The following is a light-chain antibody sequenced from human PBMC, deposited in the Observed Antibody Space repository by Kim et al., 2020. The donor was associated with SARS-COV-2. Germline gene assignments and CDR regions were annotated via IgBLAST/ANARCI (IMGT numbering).Light chain of an antibody. V-gene: IGLV1-40*01. J-gene: IGLJ3*02. CDR2: GNS. Sequence: VLTQPPSVSGAPGQRVTISCTGSSSNIGAGYDVHWYQQLPGTAPKLLIYGNSNRPSGVPDRFSGSKSGTSASLAITGLQAEDEADYYCQSYDSSLSGCVFGGGTQLTVL. CDR1: SSNIGAGYD. CDR3: QSYDSSLSGCV.